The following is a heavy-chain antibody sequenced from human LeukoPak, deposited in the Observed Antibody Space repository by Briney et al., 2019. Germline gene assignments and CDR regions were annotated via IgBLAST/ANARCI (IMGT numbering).Heavy chain of an antibody. V-gene: IGHV1-69*04. CDR2: IIPILGIA. CDR3: ARDSEAAAGFDY. J-gene: IGHJ4*02. CDR1: GGTFSSYA. D-gene: IGHD6-13*01. Sequence: ASVKVSCKASGGTFSSYAISWVRQAPGQGLEWMGRIIPILGIANYAQKFQGRVTITADKSTSTAYMELSSLRSEDTAVYYCARDSEAAAGFDYWGQGTLVTVSS.